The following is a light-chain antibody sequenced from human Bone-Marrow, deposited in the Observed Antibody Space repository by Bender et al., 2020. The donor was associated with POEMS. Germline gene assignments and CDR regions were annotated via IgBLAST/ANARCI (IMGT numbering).Light chain of an antibody. CDR2: LRSDGSL. J-gene: IGLJ2*01. Sequence: QLMVTQSPSASASLGASVTLTCTLSSGHSLYAVAWHQKQPERGPRFLMSLRSDGSLTKGDGIPDRFSGSTSGPERYLTISSLQSEDEADYYCQTWGPGVAVFGGGTKLTVL. V-gene: IGLV4-69*01. CDR3: QTWGPGVAV. CDR1: SGHSLYA.